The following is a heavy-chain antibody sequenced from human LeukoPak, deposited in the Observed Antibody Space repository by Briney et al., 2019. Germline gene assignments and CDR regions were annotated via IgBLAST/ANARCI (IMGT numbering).Heavy chain of an antibody. CDR1: GFTFSSYS. J-gene: IGHJ4*02. D-gene: IGHD6-13*01. Sequence: GGSLRLSCAASGFTFSSYSMNWVRQAPGKGLEWVSSVSSSSSYIYYADSVKGRSTISRDNAKNSLYLQMNSLRAEDTAVYYCARDRPGIAAADIDYWGQGTLVTVSS. V-gene: IGHV3-21*01. CDR3: ARDRPGIAAADIDY. CDR2: VSSSSSYI.